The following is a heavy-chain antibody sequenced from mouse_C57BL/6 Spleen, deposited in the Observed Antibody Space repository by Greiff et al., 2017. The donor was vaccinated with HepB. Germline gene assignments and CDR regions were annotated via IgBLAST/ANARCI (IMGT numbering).Heavy chain of an antibody. J-gene: IGHJ4*01. CDR1: GYAFTNYL. CDR3: ARRGVTTAAMDY. CDR2: INPGSGGT. D-gene: IGHD1-2*01. Sequence: VQLQQSGAELVRPGTSVKVSCKASGYAFTNYLIEWVKQRPGQGLEWIGVINPGSGGTNYNEKFKGKATLTADKSSSTAYMQLSSLTSEDSAVYFCARRGVTTAAMDYWGQGTSVTVSS. V-gene: IGHV1-54*01.